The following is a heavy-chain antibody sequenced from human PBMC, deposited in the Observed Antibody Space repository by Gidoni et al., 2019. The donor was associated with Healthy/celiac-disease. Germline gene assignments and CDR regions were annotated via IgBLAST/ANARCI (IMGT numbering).Heavy chain of an antibody. CDR2: RWYDGSNK. CDR1: GFTFSSCG. J-gene: IGHJ4*02. V-gene: IGHV3-33*01. D-gene: IGHD4-17*01. Sequence: QVQLVVSGGGVVQPGRSLRLSCAASGFTFSSCGMHWVRQAPGRGLEWVADRWYDGSNKYYADSVKGRFTISRDNSKNKLYLQMNSLRAEDTAVYYCARDNYGDYFDYWGQGTLVTVSS. CDR3: ARDNYGDYFDY.